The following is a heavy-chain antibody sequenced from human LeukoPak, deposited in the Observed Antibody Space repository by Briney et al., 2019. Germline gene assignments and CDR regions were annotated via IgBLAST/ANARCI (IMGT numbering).Heavy chain of an antibody. J-gene: IGHJ4*02. CDR2: ISGSGAST. V-gene: IGHV3-23*01. D-gene: IGHD1-26*01. CDR1: GFTFSTNA. Sequence: GGSLRLSCLTSGFTFSTNAMSWVRQAPGKELEWISGISGSGASTYYADSVTGRFTISRDNSRNTLYLQMNSLRGDDTAVYYCAEDVGKWESLHFFDYWGQGTLVTVSS. CDR3: AEDVGKWESLHFFDY.